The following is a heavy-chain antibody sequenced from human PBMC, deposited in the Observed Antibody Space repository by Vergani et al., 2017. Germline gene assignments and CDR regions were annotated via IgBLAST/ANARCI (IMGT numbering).Heavy chain of an antibody. CDR3: ARTPPSNDAPAWFAP. J-gene: IGHJ5*02. Sequence: QVQLQESGPGVVRPSGTLSLKCSVSGYSISGGYYWAWLRQTPGKGLEWIGQIYHSGVTHYNPSFKSRVTMSVAASKNPFSLELDSVTAADTAIYYCARTPPSNDAPAWFAPWGQGTIVTVAS. CDR2: IYHSGVT. CDR1: GYSISGGYY. D-gene: IGHD2-15*01. V-gene: IGHV4-38-2*02.